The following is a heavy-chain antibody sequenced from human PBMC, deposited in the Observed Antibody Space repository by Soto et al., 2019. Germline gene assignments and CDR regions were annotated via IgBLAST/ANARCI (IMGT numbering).Heavy chain of an antibody. CDR1: GFTFNNYN. CDR2: ISTTGAYI. Sequence: LRLSCAASGFTFNNYNMNWVRQAPGKGLEGVSSISTTGAYIQYADSVKGRFTISRDNAKNSLYLQMNSLRAEDTAVYYCARDSSSWSIWFDPWGQGTLVTVSS. J-gene: IGHJ5*02. CDR3: ARDSSSWSIWFDP. V-gene: IGHV3-21*01. D-gene: IGHD6-13*01.